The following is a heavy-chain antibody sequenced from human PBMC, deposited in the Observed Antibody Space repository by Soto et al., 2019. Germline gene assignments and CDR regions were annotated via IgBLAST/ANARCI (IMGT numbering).Heavy chain of an antibody. CDR2: INHSGST. J-gene: IGHJ5*02. CDR3: ARAKGAMIVVVISGNNWFDP. Sequence: SETLSLTCAVYGGSFSGYYWSWIRQPPGKGLEWIGEINHSGSTNYNPSLKSRVTISVDTSKNQFSLKLSSVTAADTAVYYCARAKGAMIVVVISGNNWFDPWGQGTLVTVSS. D-gene: IGHD3-22*01. CDR1: GGSFSGYY. V-gene: IGHV4-34*01.